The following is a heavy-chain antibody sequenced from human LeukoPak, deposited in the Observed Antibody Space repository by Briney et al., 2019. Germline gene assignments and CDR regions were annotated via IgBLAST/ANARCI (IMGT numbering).Heavy chain of an antibody. Sequence: GSLRLSCAASGFTFSNAWMSWIRQPPGKGLEWIGEINHSGSTNYNPSLKSRVTISVDTSKNQFSLKLSSVTAADTAVYYCARRRIQLWFYNYWGQGTLVTVSS. J-gene: IGHJ4*02. D-gene: IGHD5-18*01. CDR2: INHSGST. CDR3: ARRRIQLWFYNY. V-gene: IGHV4-34*01. CDR1: GFTFSNAW.